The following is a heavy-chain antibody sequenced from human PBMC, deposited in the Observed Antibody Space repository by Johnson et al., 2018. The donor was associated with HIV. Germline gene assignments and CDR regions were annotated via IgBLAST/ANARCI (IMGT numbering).Heavy chain of an antibody. J-gene: IGHJ3*02. V-gene: IGHV3-30*02. CDR1: GFTFSTHG. CDR3: AKAPLSGYEDAFDI. CDR2: IGYDGSNK. Sequence: QVQLVESGGGVVQPGGSLRLSCAASGFTFSTHGMNWVRQAPGRGLEWVAFIGYDGSNKYYADSVTGRFTISRDNSKNTLYLQMNSLRAEDTAVYYCAKAPLSGYEDAFDIWGQGTMVTVSS. D-gene: IGHD3-22*01.